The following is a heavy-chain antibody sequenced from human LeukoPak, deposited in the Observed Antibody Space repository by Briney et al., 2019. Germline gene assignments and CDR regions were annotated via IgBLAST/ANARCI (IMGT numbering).Heavy chain of an antibody. CDR3: ARHLGSSGSYPFDY. Sequence: SETLSITCTVSGGSISSSSYYWGWIRQPPEKGLGWSVSIYYSGSTYYNSSLKSRVTMSVDMPKNQFSLILTSVTAADTAVYYCARHLGSSGSYPFDYWGQGTLVTVSS. CDR1: GGSISSSSYY. V-gene: IGHV4-39*01. D-gene: IGHD3-10*01. CDR2: IYYSGST. J-gene: IGHJ4*02.